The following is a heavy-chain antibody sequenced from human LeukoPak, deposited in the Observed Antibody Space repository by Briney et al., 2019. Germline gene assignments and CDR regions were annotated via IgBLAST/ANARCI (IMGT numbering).Heavy chain of an antibody. CDR3: ARDVSADYDFRSGYPKNWFDP. V-gene: IGHV4-61*02. CDR2: IYTSGST. D-gene: IGHD3-3*01. Sequence: KTSETLSLTCTVSGGSISSGSYYWSWIRQPAGKGLEWNGRIYTSGSTNYNPSLKSRVTISVDTSKNQFSLKLSSVTAADTAVYYCARDVSADYDFRSGYPKNWFDPWGQGTLVTVSS. J-gene: IGHJ5*02. CDR1: GGSISSGSYY.